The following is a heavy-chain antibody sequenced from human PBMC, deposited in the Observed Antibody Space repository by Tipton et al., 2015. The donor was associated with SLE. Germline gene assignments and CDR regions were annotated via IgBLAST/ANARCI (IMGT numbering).Heavy chain of an antibody. CDR3: TRDTRYQHASDV. V-gene: IGHV1-18*01. D-gene: IGHD2-2*01. Sequence: QSGAEVKKPGASVKVSCKASGFTFTSYGISWVRQAPGQGLEWMGWISAYNGNTDYAQKLQGRVTMTTDTSTSTAYMELRSLRSDDTAVYYCTRDTRYQHASDVWGQGTLVTVSS. CDR2: ISAYNGNT. J-gene: IGHJ4*02. CDR1: GFTFTSYG.